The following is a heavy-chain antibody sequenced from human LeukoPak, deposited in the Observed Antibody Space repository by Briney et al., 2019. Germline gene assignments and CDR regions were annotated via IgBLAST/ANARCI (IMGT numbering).Heavy chain of an antibody. Sequence: ASMKVPCKASGYTFTGYYMHWVRQAPGQGLEWMGWTNPNSGGTNYAQKFQGRVTMTRDTSISTAYMELSRLRSDDTAVYYCATSSGYYVGYIQYWGQGTLVTVSS. V-gene: IGHV1-2*02. CDR1: GYTFTGYY. J-gene: IGHJ1*01. CDR3: ATSSGYYVGYIQY. D-gene: IGHD3-22*01. CDR2: TNPNSGGT.